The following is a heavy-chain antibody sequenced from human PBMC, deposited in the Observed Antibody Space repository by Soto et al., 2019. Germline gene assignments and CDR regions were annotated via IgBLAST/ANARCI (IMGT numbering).Heavy chain of an antibody. D-gene: IGHD4-17*01. J-gene: IGHJ4*02. CDR1: GGSISSGGYY. CDR3: AREGRGGPNPGVFYGGNSGYYFDY. Sequence: QVQLQESGPGLVKPSQTLSLTCTVSGGSISSGGYYWSWIRQHPGKGLEWIGYIYYSGSTYYNPSLKSRVNISVDPSKNQFSQSLHAVTAADTAVYYCAREGRGGPNPGVFYGGNSGYYFDYWGQGTLVTVSS. V-gene: IGHV4-31*03. CDR2: IYYSGST.